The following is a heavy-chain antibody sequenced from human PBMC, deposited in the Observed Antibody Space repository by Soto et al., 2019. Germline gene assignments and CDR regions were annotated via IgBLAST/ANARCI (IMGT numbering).Heavy chain of an antibody. CDR1: GYRFTSYG. CDR2: ISGYNGNT. J-gene: IGHJ6*03. CDR3: ARALFGGDYYSMDV. Sequence: QVQLVQSGTEVKKPGASVKVSCKASGYRFTSYGFSWVRQAPGQGLEWLGWISGYNGNTNYAQKVQGRVTMTTDRSTRTAYMELTSLRSDDTAVYYCARALFGGDYYSMDVWGKGTTVTVSS. D-gene: IGHD2-15*01. V-gene: IGHV1-18*01.